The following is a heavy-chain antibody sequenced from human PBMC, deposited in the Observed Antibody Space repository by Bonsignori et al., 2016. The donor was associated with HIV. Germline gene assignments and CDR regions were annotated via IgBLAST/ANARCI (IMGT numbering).Heavy chain of an antibody. CDR3: AGLRVDADY. V-gene: IGHV1-69-2*01. CDR2: VDPADGEI. J-gene: IGHJ4*02. Sequence: EVQLVQSGAEVKKPGATVKISCNISGYTFTDYYIHWVQQAPGKGLEWMGLVDPADGEIIYAEKFQGRVTITADTSTDTAYMELTSLRSEDTAVYYCAGLRVDADYWGQGTLVTVSS. D-gene: IGHD3-16*01. CDR1: GYTFTDYY.